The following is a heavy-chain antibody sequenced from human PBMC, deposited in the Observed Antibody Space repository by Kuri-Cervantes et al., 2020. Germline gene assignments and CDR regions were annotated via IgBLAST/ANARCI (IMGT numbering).Heavy chain of an antibody. CDR1: GGSISSSSYY. CDR2: IYYSGST. CDR3: ARHRSDYYYYGMDV. Sequence: SETLSLTCTVSGGSISSSSYYLGWLRQPPGKGLGWIGSIYYSGSTYYNPSLKSRVTISVDTSKNQFSLKLSSVTAADTAVYDCARHRSDYYYYGMDVWGQGTTVTVSS. J-gene: IGHJ6*02. V-gene: IGHV4-39*01.